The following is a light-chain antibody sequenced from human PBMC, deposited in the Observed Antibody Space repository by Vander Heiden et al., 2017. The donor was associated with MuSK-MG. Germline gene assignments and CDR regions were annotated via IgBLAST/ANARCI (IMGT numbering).Light chain of an antibody. V-gene: IGKV1-39*01. J-gene: IGKJ1*01. CDR1: QSISSY. Sequence: DIQIPQSPSSLSASVGDRVTSTFRASQSISSYLNWYQQKPGKAPKLLIYAASSLQSGVPSRFSGSGSGTDFTFTISSLQPEDFATYFCQQSYSTPPTFGQGTKVEIK. CDR3: QQSYSTPPT. CDR2: AAS.